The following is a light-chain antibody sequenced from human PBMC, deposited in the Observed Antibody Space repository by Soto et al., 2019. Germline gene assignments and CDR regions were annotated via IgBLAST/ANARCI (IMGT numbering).Light chain of an antibody. Sequence: QSALTQPRSVSGSPGQSVTISCTGSSSDVGTYKYDSWYQQHPGKAPKLMIYDVSQRPSGVPDRFSGSKSGNTASLTISGLQAEDESDYYCCSYAGRYSSVFGGGTKLTVL. CDR3: CSYAGRYSSV. CDR2: DVS. CDR1: SSDVGTYKY. V-gene: IGLV2-11*01. J-gene: IGLJ2*01.